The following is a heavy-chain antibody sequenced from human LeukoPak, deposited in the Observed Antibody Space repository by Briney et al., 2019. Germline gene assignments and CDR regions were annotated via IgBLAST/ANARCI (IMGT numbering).Heavy chain of an antibody. J-gene: IGHJ4*02. D-gene: IGHD2-2*01. V-gene: IGHV3-21*04. CDR2: ISSSSSYI. Sequence: PGGSLRLSCAASGFIFSSYSMNWVRQAPGKGLEWLSSISSSSSYIYYADSVKGRFTISRDNAKNYLYLQMNSLRAEDTALYYCPRLATLVYCSSTSCYPPAFDYWGQGTLVTVSS. CDR3: PRLATLVYCSSTSCYPPAFDY. CDR1: GFIFSSYS.